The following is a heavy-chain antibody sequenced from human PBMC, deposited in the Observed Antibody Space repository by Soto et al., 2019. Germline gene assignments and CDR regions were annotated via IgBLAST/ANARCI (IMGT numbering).Heavy chain of an antibody. D-gene: IGHD3-3*01. CDR1: GVTVSNNY. V-gene: IGHV3-66*01. Sequence: EVQLEESGVGMDQPGGSLRLSCAASGVTVSNNYMSWVRQAPGKGLEWVSVIYSGGRTYYADSVKGRFIISRDSSKNTLYLQMNSLRAEDTAVFYCARDTYDDYRGQGTLVTVSS. CDR2: IYSGGRT. J-gene: IGHJ4*02. CDR3: ARDTYDDY.